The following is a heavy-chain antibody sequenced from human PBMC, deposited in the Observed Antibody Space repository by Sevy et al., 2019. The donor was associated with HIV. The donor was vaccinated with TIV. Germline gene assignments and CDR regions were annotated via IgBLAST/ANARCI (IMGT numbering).Heavy chain of an antibody. V-gene: IGHV1-2*02. Sequence: ASLKVSCKASGYTFSDHFIHWVRQAPGQGLEWMGWINPNSGDTKYAQNFHGRVTLTRDTSIGSGYMELTSLRSDDTAVYYCATHGGYRYGSLLDYRGQGTLVTVSS. CDR2: INPNSGDT. CDR3: ATHGGYRYGSLLDY. J-gene: IGHJ4*02. CDR1: GYTFSDHF. D-gene: IGHD5-18*01.